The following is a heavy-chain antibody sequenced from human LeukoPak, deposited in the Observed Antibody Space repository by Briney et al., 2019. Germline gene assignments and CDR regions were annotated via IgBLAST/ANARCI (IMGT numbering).Heavy chain of an antibody. CDR2: ISWNGATI. CDR3: VKDLVAASANVRGWYTMDY. J-gene: IGHJ4*02. Sequence: GGSLRLSCAACGFTFAEYTVQWARHARGEGGECVCLISWNGATIQYGDSVKGRFTISRDNRKNSMYLQMNSLTTEDTALYYCVKDLVAASANVRGWYTMDYRGQGTLVTVSS. D-gene: IGHD6-19*01. V-gene: IGHV3-43*01. CDR1: GFTFAEYT.